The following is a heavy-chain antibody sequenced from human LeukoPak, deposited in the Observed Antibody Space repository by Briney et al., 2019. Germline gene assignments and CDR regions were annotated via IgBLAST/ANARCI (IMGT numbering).Heavy chain of an antibody. CDR2: SSPYNGNT. CDR1: VYTFTTYD. CDR3: ARDKTVDGFDP. D-gene: IGHD1-14*01. J-gene: IGHJ5*02. Sequence: GASVKVSCKASVYTFTTYDISWVRQAPGQGLELMGWSSPYNGNTNYAQNLQGRVTMTTDTSTSTAYMELRSLRSDDTAVYYCARDKTVDGFDPWGQGTLVTVSS. V-gene: IGHV1-18*01.